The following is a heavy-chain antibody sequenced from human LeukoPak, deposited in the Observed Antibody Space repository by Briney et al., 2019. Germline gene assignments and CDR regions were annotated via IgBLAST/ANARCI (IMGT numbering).Heavy chain of an antibody. CDR3: ARAKRFLEWLSLNWFDP. J-gene: IGHJ5*02. CDR2: INHSGST. Sequence: SETLSLTCAVYGGSFSGYYWSWIRQPPGKGLGWIGEINHSGSTNYNPSLKSRVTISVDTSKNQFSLKLSSVTAADTAVYYCARAKRFLEWLSLNWFDPWGQGTLVTVSS. V-gene: IGHV4-34*01. CDR1: GGSFSGYY. D-gene: IGHD3-3*01.